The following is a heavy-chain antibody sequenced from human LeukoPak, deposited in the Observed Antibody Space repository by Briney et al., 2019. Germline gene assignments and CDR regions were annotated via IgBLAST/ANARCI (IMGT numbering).Heavy chain of an antibody. CDR3: ARDDPTLYADRSGPIRGGFDI. CDR2: IYYSGST. Sequence: SETLSLTCTVSGGSISSGGYYWSWIRQQPGKGLEWIGNIYYSGSTFCNPFLKSRVTISVDRSKNQFSLKLSSVTAADTAVYYCARDDPTLYADRSGPIRGGFDIWGQGTMVTVSS. CDR1: GGSISSGGYY. D-gene: IGHD3-22*01. J-gene: IGHJ3*02. V-gene: IGHV4-31*03.